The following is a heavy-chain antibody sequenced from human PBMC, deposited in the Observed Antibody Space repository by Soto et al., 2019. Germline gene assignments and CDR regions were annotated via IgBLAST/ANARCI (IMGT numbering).Heavy chain of an antibody. CDR3: ARDYGDYYYYMDV. Sequence: SETLSLTCTVSGGSISSGGYYWSWIRQHPGKGLEWIGYIYYSGSTYYNPSLKSRVTISVDTSKNQFSLKLSSVTAADTAVYYCARDYGDYYYYMDVWGKGTTVTVSS. J-gene: IGHJ6*03. CDR1: GGSISSGGYY. CDR2: IYYSGST. V-gene: IGHV4-31*03. D-gene: IGHD4-17*01.